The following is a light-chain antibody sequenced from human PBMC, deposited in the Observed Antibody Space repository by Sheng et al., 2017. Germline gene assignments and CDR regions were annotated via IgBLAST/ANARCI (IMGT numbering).Light chain of an antibody. J-gene: IGKJ1*01. Sequence: EIVMTQSPATLSVSPGERATLSCRASQSVSSNLAWYQQKPGQAPRLLIYGASTRATGIPARFSGSGSGTEFTLTISSLQSEDFAVYYCQQYNNWPSWTFGQGTNVE. CDR2: GAS. CDR3: QQYNNWPSWT. CDR1: QSVSSN. V-gene: IGKV3-15*01.